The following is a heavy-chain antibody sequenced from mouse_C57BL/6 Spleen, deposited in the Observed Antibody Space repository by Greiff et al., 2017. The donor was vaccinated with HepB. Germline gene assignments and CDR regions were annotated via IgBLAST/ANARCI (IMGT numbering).Heavy chain of an antibody. CDR2: INPDSSTI. CDR3: ARRGTTVAYAMDY. CDR1: GIDFSRYW. Sequence: EASGIDFSRYWMSWVRRAPGKGLEWIGEINPDSSTINYAPSLKDKFIISRDNAKNTLYLQMSKVRSEDTALYYCARRGTTVAYAMDYWGQGTSVTVSS. V-gene: IGHV4-1*01. D-gene: IGHD1-1*01. J-gene: IGHJ4*01.